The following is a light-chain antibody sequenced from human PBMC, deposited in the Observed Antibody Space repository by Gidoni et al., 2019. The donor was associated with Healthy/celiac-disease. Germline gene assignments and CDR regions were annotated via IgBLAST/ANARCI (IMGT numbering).Light chain of an antibody. J-gene: IGKJ1*01. CDR3: QQYNNWPRT. V-gene: IGKV3-15*01. CDR1: QSVSSN. CDR2: GAS. Sequence: EIVMTQSPATLSVSPGERATLSCRASQSVSSNLAWYQQKPGQAPRLLIYGASTRATGIQARFSGSGSGTEFTLIISSLQSEDVAVYYCQQYNNWPRTFGQGTKVEIK.